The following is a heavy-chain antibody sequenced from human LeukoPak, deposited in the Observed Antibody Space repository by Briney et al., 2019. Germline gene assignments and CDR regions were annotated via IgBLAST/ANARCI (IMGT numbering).Heavy chain of an antibody. CDR3: ARDVRDGYPDCAFDI. V-gene: IGHV1-2*04. J-gene: IGHJ3*02. Sequence: ASVKVSCKASGYTFTGYYMHWVRQAPGQGLEWMGWINPNSGGTNYAQKFQGWVTMTRDTSISTAYMELSRLRSDDTAVYYCARDVRDGYPDCAFDIWGQGTMVTVSS. D-gene: IGHD1-1*01. CDR1: GYTFTGYY. CDR2: INPNSGGT.